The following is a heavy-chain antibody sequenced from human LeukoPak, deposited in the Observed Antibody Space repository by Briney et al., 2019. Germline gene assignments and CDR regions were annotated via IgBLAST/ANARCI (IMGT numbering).Heavy chain of an antibody. CDR1: GGSFSGYY. J-gene: IGHJ4*02. Sequence: SETLSLTCAVYGGSFSGYYWSWIRQPPGKGLEWIGEINHSGSTNYNPSLKSRVTISVDTSKNQFSLKLSSVTAADTAVYYCARDSYSSSWGFDYWGQGTLVTVSS. V-gene: IGHV4-34*01. D-gene: IGHD6-13*01. CDR3: ARDSYSSSWGFDY. CDR2: INHSGST.